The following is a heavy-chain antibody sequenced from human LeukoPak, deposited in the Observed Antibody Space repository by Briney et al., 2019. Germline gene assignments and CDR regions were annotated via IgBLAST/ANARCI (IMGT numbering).Heavy chain of an antibody. Sequence: ASVKVSCKASGYTFTSYYMHWVRQAPGQGLEWMGIINPSGGSTSYAQKFQGRVTMTRDMSTSTVYMELSSLRSEDTAVYYCARGGSYYDRNSDAFDIWGQGTMVTVSS. CDR3: ARGGSYYDRNSDAFDI. D-gene: IGHD3-22*01. J-gene: IGHJ3*02. CDR2: INPSGGST. V-gene: IGHV1-46*01. CDR1: GYTFTSYY.